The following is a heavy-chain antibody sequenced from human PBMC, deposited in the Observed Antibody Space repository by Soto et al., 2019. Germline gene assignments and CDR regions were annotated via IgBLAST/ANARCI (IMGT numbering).Heavy chain of an antibody. CDR1: GFTLSSHA. J-gene: IGHJ6*02. D-gene: IGHD3-16*01. Sequence: PGGSLRLSCAASGFTLSSHAMYWVRQAPGKGLEWVAVISFDGSEKYFADSVRGRFTISRDNSRNTLWLQMNSLRGDDTAVYYCARSGGNYYHGLGVWGQGTTVTVSS. V-gene: IGHV3-30-3*01. CDR3: ARSGGNYYHGLGV. CDR2: ISFDGSEK.